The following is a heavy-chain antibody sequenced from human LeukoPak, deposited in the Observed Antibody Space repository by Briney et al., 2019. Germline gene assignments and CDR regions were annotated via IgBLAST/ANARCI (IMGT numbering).Heavy chain of an antibody. CDR3: ASRSSGYPRAHYYYGMDV. J-gene: IGHJ6*02. D-gene: IGHD3-22*01. Sequence: NPGGSLRLSCAASGFTFSDYYMSWIRQAPGKGLEWVSYISSSGSTIYYADSVKGRFTISRDNAKNSLYLQMNSLRAEDTAVYYCASRSSGYPRAHYYYGMDVWGQGTTVTVSS. CDR2: ISSSGSTI. CDR1: GFTFSDYY. V-gene: IGHV3-11*01.